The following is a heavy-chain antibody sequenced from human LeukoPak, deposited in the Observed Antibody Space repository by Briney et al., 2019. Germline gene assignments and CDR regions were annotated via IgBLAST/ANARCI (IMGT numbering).Heavy chain of an antibody. CDR1: GVIISSYA. V-gene: IGHV3-23*01. Sequence: GGSLRLSCAASGVIISSYAMSWVRQAPGKGLDWVSAINGRGDNTYYADFVKGRFTISRDNSKNTVYLQMNSLRTEDTAVYYCAKDRVSPGFNWFDPWGQGTLVTVSS. CDR2: INGRGDNT. D-gene: IGHD2/OR15-2a*01. CDR3: AKDRVSPGFNWFDP. J-gene: IGHJ5*02.